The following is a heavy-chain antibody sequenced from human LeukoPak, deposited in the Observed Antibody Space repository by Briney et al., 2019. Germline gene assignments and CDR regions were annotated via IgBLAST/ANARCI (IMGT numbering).Heavy chain of an antibody. J-gene: IGHJ4*02. CDR3: ATLACAGENCPRAGRALGGY. CDR1: GFTFSSYT. CDR2: ISSGGTFV. V-gene: IGHV3-21*01. D-gene: IGHD2-21*01. Sequence: KSGGSLRLSCTGSGFTFSSYTLHWVRQAPGKELEWVSSISSGGTFVFYADSVTGRFTISRDNAGKFLYLQMDSLRAEDTAVYYCATLACAGENCPRAGRALGGYWGQGTLVTVSS.